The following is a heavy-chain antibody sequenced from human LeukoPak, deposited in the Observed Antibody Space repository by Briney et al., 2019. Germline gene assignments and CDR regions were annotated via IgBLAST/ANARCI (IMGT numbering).Heavy chain of an antibody. Sequence: GGSLRLSCAASGITFSNAWMNWVRQAPGKGLEWVGRIKSKTDGGTIDYAAPVKGRFTISTDDSKNTLYLQLNSLKTEDSAVYYCTTASVTVQARGAFDTWGQGTMVTVSS. CDR2: IKSKTDGGTI. V-gene: IGHV3-15*01. J-gene: IGHJ3*02. CDR1: GITFSNAW. CDR3: TTASVTVQARGAFDT. D-gene: IGHD4-17*01.